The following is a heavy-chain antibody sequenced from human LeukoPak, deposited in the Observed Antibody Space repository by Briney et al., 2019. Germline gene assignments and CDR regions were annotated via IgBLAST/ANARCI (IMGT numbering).Heavy chain of an antibody. CDR2: IYTSGST. Sequence: SETLSLTCTVSGGSISSYYWSWIRQPAGKGREWIGHIYTSGSTNYNRSLKSRVTMSVDTSKNQFSLKLSSVTAADTAVYYCARGGVDWTFDYWGQGTLVTVSS. V-gene: IGHV4-4*07. J-gene: IGHJ4*02. CDR3: ARGGVDWTFDY. D-gene: IGHD3-9*01. CDR1: GGSISSYY.